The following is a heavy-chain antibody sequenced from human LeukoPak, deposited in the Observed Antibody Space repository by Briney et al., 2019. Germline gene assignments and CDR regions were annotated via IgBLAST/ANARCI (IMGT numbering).Heavy chain of an antibody. CDR3: AKVDVLLWFGALDY. V-gene: IGHV3-9*01. CDR1: GFTFDDYA. Sequence: GGSLRLSCAASGFTFDDYAMHWVRQAPGKGLEWVSGISWNSGSIGYADSVKGRFTISRDNSKNTLYLQMNSLRAEDTAVYYCAKVDVLLWFGALDYWGQGNPGHRLL. J-gene: IGHJ4*02. CDR2: ISWNSGSI. D-gene: IGHD3-10*01.